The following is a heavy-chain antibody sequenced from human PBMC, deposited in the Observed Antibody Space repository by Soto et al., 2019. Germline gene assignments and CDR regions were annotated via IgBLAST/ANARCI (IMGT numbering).Heavy chain of an antibody. J-gene: IGHJ6*03. D-gene: IGHD4-17*01. CDR1: GGSISSYY. Sequence: SETLSLTCTVSGGSISSYYWSWIRQPPGKGLEWIGYIYYSGSTNYNPSLKSRVTISVDTSKNQFSLKLSSVTAADTAVYYCARLGEGGDYGEGYMDVWGKGTTVTVSS. CDR3: ARLGEGGDYGEGYMDV. CDR2: IYYSGST. V-gene: IGHV4-59*08.